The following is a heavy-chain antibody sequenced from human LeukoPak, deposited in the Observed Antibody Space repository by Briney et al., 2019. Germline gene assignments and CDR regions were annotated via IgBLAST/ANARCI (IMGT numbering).Heavy chain of an antibody. CDR2: ISSSESYI. V-gene: IGHV3-11*03. CDR1: GFTVSNNY. J-gene: IGHJ4*02. CDR3: ARGMTVLKL. Sequence: GGSLRLSCAASGFTVSNNYMSWVRQAPGKGLEWLSYISSSESYISYADSVKGRFTISRDNAKNLLYLQMNSLRAEDTAVYYCARGMTVLKLWGQGTLVTVPS.